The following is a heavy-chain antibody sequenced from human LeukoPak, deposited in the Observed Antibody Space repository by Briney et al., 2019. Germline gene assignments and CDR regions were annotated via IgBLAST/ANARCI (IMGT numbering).Heavy chain of an antibody. CDR1: GASISSWY. D-gene: IGHD2-2*01. CDR3: ARQTALVGYASGLGFNY. CDR2: IYGSGST. J-gene: IGHJ4*02. V-gene: IGHV4-59*01. Sequence: PSETLSLTCTVSGASISSWYWSWIRRSPGKGLEWIGDIYGSGSTNYNPSLKSRVSVSTDTSKNQFSLKLNSVTAADTAVYYCARQTALVGYASGLGFNYWGQGILVTVSS.